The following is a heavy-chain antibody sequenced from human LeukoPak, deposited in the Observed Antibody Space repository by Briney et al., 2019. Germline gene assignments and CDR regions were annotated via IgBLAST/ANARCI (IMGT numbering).Heavy chain of an antibody. V-gene: IGHV3-30*04. D-gene: IGHD2-21*02. CDR1: GFTFSSYA. Sequence: GGSLRLSCAPSGFTFSSYAMRWVRQAPGEGLGWVAVISYEGSNKYYAHSVKGRFTIPRDNSKNTLYLQKNSLRAEDTAVYYCARDTPDEGDPRGYYFDDWGEGSLVTVAS. J-gene: IGHJ4*02. CDR3: ARDTPDEGDPRGYYFDD. CDR2: ISYEGSNK.